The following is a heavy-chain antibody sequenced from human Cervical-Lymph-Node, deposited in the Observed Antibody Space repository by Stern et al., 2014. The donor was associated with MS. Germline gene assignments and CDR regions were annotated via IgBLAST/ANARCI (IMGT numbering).Heavy chain of an antibody. CDR3: ARVTGRGTRQNWFDS. J-gene: IGHJ5*01. D-gene: IGHD1-26*01. V-gene: IGHV4-59*01. CDR2: VYFDWST. CDR1: GGSLSTTY. Sequence: VQMVESGPGLVKPSETVSLTCTVSGGSLSTTYWNWIRQRPGKGMELVGHVYFDWSTNYNPSPTSRVIISLDTSTNQFSLSLTSVTAADTAVYYCARVTGRGTRQNWFDSWGQGTLVTVSS.